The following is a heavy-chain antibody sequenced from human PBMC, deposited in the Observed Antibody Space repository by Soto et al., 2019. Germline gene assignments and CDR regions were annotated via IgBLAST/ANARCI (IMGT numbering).Heavy chain of an antibody. Sequence: ASVKVSCKVSGGTFSSYTISWVRQAPGQGLEWMGRIIPILGIANYAQKFQGRVTITADKSTSTAYMELSSLRSEDTAVYYCARVEARRGTFDYWGQGTLVTVSS. CDR2: IIPILGIA. D-gene: IGHD6-6*01. CDR3: ARVEARRGTFDY. J-gene: IGHJ4*02. CDR1: GGTFSSYT. V-gene: IGHV1-69*02.